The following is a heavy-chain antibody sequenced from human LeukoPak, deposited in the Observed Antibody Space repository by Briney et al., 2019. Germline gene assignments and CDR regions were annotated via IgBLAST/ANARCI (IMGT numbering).Heavy chain of an antibody. J-gene: IGHJ4*02. V-gene: IGHV3-21*01. CDR3: ARDAPGYSSVGGLDY. D-gene: IGHD6-19*01. Sequence: GSLRLSCAASGFTFSSYSMNWVRQAPGKGLEWVSSISSSSSYIYYADSVKGRFTISRDNAKNSLYLQMNSLRAEDTAVYYCARDAPGYSSVGGLDYWGQGTLVTVSS. CDR1: GFTFSSYS. CDR2: ISSSSSYI.